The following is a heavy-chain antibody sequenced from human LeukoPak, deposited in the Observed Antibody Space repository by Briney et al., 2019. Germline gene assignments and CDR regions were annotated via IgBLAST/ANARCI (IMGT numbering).Heavy chain of an antibody. CDR1: GFTFSSYW. J-gene: IGHJ6*02. CDR3: ARAGYDSSGYYEGKGLDV. D-gene: IGHD3-22*01. CDR2: INSDGSST. Sequence: GGSLRLSCAASGFTFSSYWMHWVRQAPGKGLVRVSRINSDGSSTSYADSVKGRFTISRDNAKNTLYLQMNSLRAEDTAVYYCARAGYDSSGYYEGKGLDVWGQGTTVTVSS. V-gene: IGHV3-74*01.